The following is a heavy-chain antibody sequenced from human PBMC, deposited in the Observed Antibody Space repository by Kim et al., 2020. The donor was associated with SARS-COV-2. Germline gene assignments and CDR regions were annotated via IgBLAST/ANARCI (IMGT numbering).Heavy chain of an antibody. D-gene: IGHD2-15*01. J-gene: IGHJ5*02. CDR3: ARGADYCSGGSCYSLGSILNWFDP. V-gene: IGHV1-2*06. CDR2: INPNSGGT. CDR1: GYTFTGYY. Sequence: ASVKVSCKASGYTFTGYYMHWVRQAPGQGLEWMGRINPNSGGTNYAQKFQGRVTMTRDTSISTAYMELSRLRSDDTAVYYCARGADYCSGGSCYSLGSILNWFDPWGQGTLVTVSS.